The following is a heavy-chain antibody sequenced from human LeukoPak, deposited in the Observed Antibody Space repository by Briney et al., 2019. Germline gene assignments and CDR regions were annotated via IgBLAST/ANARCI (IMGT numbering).Heavy chain of an antibody. D-gene: IGHD3-10*01. Sequence: ASVKVSCKASGYTFTSYDINWVRQATGQGLEWMGWMNPNSGNTGYAQKFQGRVTMTRNTSISTAYMELSSLRSEDTAVYYCARALDDHGSSLYYYYYGMDVWGKGTTVTVSS. CDR2: MNPNSGNT. J-gene: IGHJ6*04. V-gene: IGHV1-8*01. CDR1: GYTFTSYD. CDR3: ARALDDHGSSLYYYYYGMDV.